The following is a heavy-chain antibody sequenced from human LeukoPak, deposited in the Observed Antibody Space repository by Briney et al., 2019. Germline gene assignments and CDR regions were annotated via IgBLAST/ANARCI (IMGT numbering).Heavy chain of an antibody. CDR2: IYYSGST. Sequence: PSETLSLTCTVSGGSISSYYWSWIRQPPGKGLEWIGYIYYSGSTNYNPSLKSRVTISVDTSKNQFSLKLSSVTAADTAVYHCARDKQWRGGYFDYWGQGTLVTVSS. J-gene: IGHJ4*02. CDR1: GGSISSYY. V-gene: IGHV4-59*01. CDR3: ARDKQWRGGYFDY. D-gene: IGHD6-19*01.